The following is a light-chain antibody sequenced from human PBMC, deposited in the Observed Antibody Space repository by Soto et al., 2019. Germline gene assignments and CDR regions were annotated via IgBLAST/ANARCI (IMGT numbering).Light chain of an antibody. Sequence: ETVLTQSPGTLSLSPGERATLSCRASQSVSSSYLAWYQQKPGQAPRLLIYGASSRATGIPDRFSGSGSGTDFNLTISRLEPEDFAVYYCHQYDSSPLTFGGGTKVEIK. CDR2: GAS. CDR3: HQYDSSPLT. V-gene: IGKV3-20*01. CDR1: QSVSSSY. J-gene: IGKJ4*01.